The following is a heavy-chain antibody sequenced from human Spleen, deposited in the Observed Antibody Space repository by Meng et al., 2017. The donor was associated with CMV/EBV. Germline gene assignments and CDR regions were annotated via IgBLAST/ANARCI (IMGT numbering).Heavy chain of an antibody. CDR1: GFVISNYA. CDR2: VYYDGSNQ. D-gene: IGHD1-1*01. J-gene: IGHJ4*02. Sequence: GVSLNLSCAPSGFVISNYAMHWVRQAPGKGQEWVALVYYDGSNQYYSDSVRGRFNITRDNSKNTLYLQMSSLRAEDTAVYYCAKGSGNYFDYWVQGTLVNVSS. CDR3: AKGSGNYFDY. V-gene: IGHV3-30*02.